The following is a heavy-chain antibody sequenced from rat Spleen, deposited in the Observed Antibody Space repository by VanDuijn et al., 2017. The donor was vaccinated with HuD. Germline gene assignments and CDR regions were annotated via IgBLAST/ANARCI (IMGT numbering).Heavy chain of an antibody. J-gene: IGHJ2*01. V-gene: IGHV5-22*01. D-gene: IGHD2-1*01. CDR1: GFTISDYY. CDR3: ARTTYDYFDY. Sequence: EVHLVESGGGLVQPGRSLKLSCAASGFTISDYYMAWVRQAPRKGLEWVASITYEGTSSYYGDSVKGRFTISRDAAKSTLFLHMNSLRSEDTATYYCARTTYDYFDYWGQGVMVTVSS. CDR2: ITYEGTSS.